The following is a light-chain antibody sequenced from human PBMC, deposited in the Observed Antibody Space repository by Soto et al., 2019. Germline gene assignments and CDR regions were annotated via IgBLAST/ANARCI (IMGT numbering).Light chain of an antibody. CDR3: QERSNWPQYS. J-gene: IGKJ2*01. CDR2: DAS. V-gene: IGKV3-11*01. Sequence: EIVLTQSPATLSLSPGERATLSCSASQSVSGYLAGYQQKPGQAPRLLIYDASNMATGITARFSGSASGTDCTLTISSLEPEDFAVYYCQERSNWPQYSFGQGTELEIK. CDR1: QSVSGY.